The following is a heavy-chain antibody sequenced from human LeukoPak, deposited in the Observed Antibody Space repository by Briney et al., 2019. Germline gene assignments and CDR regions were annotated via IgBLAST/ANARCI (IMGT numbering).Heavy chain of an antibody. J-gene: IGHJ4*02. D-gene: IGHD3-10*01. Sequence: GESLKISCKGSGYMFTSNWIGWVRQMPGKGLEWMGIIYPGDSDTRYSPSFQGQVTISADKSISTAYLQWSSLKASDTAMYYCARHASVGSGSYYWPDYWGQGTLVTVSS. CDR1: GYMFTSNW. CDR2: IYPGDSDT. CDR3: ARHASVGSGSYYWPDY. V-gene: IGHV5-51*01.